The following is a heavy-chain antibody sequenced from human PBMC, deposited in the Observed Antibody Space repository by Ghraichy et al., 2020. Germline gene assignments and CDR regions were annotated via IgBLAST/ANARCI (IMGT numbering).Heavy chain of an antibody. J-gene: IGHJ4*02. Sequence: GESLRLSCAASGFTFSSYWMSWVRQAPGKGLEWVANIKQDGSEKYYVDSVKGRFTISRDNAKNSLYLQMNSLRAEDTAVYYCARDSVGGVIDQWFDYWGQGTLVTVSS. CDR2: IKQDGSEK. V-gene: IGHV3-7*01. D-gene: IGHD3-16*02. CDR3: ARDSVGGVIDQWFDY. CDR1: GFTFSSYW.